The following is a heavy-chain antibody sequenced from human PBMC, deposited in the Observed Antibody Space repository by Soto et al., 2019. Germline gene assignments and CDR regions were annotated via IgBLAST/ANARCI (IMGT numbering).Heavy chain of an antibody. Sequence: PSETLSLTSTVSGDCISAYSWSWVRQPPGKGLEWIGNIHYNGNTKYNPSLKSRVSMSVDTSKNQFSLRLISVTAADTAKYFCAREYSSSYYYYYGMDVWGQGTTVTVSS. CDR1: GDCISAYS. V-gene: IGHV4-59*01. J-gene: IGHJ6*02. CDR3: AREYSSSYYYYYGMDV. CDR2: IHYNGNT. D-gene: IGHD6-6*01.